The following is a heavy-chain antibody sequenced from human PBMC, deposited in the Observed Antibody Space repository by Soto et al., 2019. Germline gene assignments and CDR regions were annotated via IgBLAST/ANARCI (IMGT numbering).Heavy chain of an antibody. Sequence: GSLRLSCAVSGVTVNSNFMSWVRQAPGKGLEWVSVIFSGGNADYADSVKGRFIMSRDISKNTLYLQMNSLRAEDTAVYFCVKEFRGAFDYWGQGTLVTVSS. CDR2: IFSGGNA. V-gene: IGHV3-53*01. J-gene: IGHJ4*02. D-gene: IGHD3-10*01. CDR3: VKEFRGAFDY. CDR1: GVTVNSNF.